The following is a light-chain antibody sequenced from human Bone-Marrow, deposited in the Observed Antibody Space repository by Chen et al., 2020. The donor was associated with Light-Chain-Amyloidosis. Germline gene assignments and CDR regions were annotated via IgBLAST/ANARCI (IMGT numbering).Light chain of an antibody. CDR1: NIGSTS. Sequence: SYFLTQPSSVSVPPGPTPTIACGGNNIGSTSVHWYQQTPGQAPLLVVYDDSDRPSGIPERLSGSNSGNTATLTISRVEAGDEADYYCQVWDRSSDRPVFGGGTKLTVL. V-gene: IGLV3-21*02. CDR2: DDS. CDR3: QVWDRSSDRPV. J-gene: IGLJ3*02.